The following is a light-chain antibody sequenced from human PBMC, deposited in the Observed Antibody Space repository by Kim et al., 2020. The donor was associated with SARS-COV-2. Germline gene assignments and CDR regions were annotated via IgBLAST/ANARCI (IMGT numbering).Light chain of an antibody. V-gene: IGLV2-23*01. CDR3: CSFEGGDLFYV. Sequence: QSALTQSASVSGSPGQSITISCSGVGRTLGRDNPVSWYQQHPGKAPKLMIYDGNKRPSGVSNRFSGSRSAITASLTISGLQAEDEADYYCCSFEGGDLFYVFGTGTKVTVL. J-gene: IGLJ1*01. CDR1: GRTLGRDNP. CDR2: DGN.